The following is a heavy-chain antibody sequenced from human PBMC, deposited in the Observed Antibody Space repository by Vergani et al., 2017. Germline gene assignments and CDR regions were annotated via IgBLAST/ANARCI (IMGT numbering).Heavy chain of an antibody. J-gene: IGHJ4*02. Sequence: QVQLVESGGGVVQPGRSLRLSCAASGFTFSSYGMHWVRQAPGKGLEWVAVIWYDGSNKYYADSVKGRFTISRDNSKNTLYLQMNSLRAEDTAVYYCARAYLDCTNGVCTDHYFDYWGQGTLVTVSS. V-gene: IGHV3-33*01. CDR3: ARAYLDCTNGVCTDHYFDY. D-gene: IGHD2-8*01. CDR1: GFTFSSYG. CDR2: IWYDGSNK.